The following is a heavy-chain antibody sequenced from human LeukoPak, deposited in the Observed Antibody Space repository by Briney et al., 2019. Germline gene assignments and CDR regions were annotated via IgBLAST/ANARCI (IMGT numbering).Heavy chain of an antibody. D-gene: IGHD1-26*01. Sequence: SETLSLTCTVSGGYVTSYYWSWIRQPPGKGLEWVGYGDHLGEVVYNPSLQSRVTISIDASNSQFSLRLTSVTATDTAVYHCARLSDLYNGTYLLDSWSQGTLVIVSS. J-gene: IGHJ4*02. V-gene: IGHV4-59*08. CDR3: ARLSDLYNGTYLLDS. CDR1: GGYVTSYY. CDR2: GDHLGEV.